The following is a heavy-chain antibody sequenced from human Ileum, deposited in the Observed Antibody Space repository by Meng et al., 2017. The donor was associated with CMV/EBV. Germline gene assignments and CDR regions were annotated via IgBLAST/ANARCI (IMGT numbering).Heavy chain of an antibody. J-gene: IGHJ6*02. Sequence: ASVKVSCKASGYTFTGYYMHWVRQAPGQGLEWMGWINPNSGGTNYAQKFQGRVTMTRDTSISTAYMELSRLRSDDTAVYYCARARGSSGWGYGMDVWGQGTTVTVSS. D-gene: IGHD6-19*01. CDR3: ARARGSSGWGYGMDV. CDR1: GYTFTGYY. V-gene: IGHV1-2*02. CDR2: INPNSGGT.